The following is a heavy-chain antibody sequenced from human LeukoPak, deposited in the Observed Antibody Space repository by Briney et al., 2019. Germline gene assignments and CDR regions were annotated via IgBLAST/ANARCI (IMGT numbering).Heavy chain of an antibody. J-gene: IGHJ4*02. CDR3: ARVPRYDFWSGYYTGVDY. CDR2: IYQTGNT. CDR1: GGSITNYY. D-gene: IGHD3-3*01. V-gene: IGHV4-59*12. Sequence: SETLSLTCTVSGGSITNYYWSWIRQPPGKGLEWITYIYQTGNTDYNPSLKSRVTISVDTSKNQFSLKLSSVTAADTAVYYCARVPRYDFWSGYYTGVDYWGQGTLVTVSS.